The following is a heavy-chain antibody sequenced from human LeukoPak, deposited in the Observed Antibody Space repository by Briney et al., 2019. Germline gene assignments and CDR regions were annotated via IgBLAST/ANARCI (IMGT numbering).Heavy chain of an antibody. CDR1: GFTFDDYA. D-gene: IGHD1-26*01. J-gene: IGHJ3*02. CDR3: AKDIFPIVGATHDAFDI. CDR2: ISGDGGST. Sequence: PGGSLGLSCAASGFTFDDYAMHWVRQAPGKGLEWVSLISGDGGSTYYAESVKGRFTISRDNSKNSLYLQLNSLRTEATALYYCAKDIFPIVGATHDAFDIWGQGTMVTVSS. V-gene: IGHV3-43*02.